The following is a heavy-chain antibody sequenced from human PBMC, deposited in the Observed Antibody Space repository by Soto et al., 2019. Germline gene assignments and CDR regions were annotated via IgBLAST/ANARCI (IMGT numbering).Heavy chain of an antibody. D-gene: IGHD2-8*01. CDR2: ISNGGSNK. Sequence: GGSLRLSCAASGFSFSTYGMHWVRQAPGKGLEWVAFISNGGSNKYYADSVKGRFTISRDNSKNTLYLQMNSLRAEDTAVYYCAKEWSDARTREKCGLVDYWGQGALVTVSS. J-gene: IGHJ4*02. V-gene: IGHV3-30*18. CDR1: GFSFSTYG. CDR3: AKEWSDARTREKCGLVDY.